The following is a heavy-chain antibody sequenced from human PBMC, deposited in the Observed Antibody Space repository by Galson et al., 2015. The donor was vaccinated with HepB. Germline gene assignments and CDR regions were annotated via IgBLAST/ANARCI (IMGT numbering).Heavy chain of an antibody. D-gene: IGHD6-19*01. J-gene: IGHJ5*02. CDR3: AKSGWYWSWFDP. CDR2: ISGSGGST. CDR1: GFTFSSYA. V-gene: IGHV3-23*01. Sequence: SLRLSCAASGFTFSSYAMSWVRQAPGKGLEWVSAISGSGGSTYYADSVKGRFTISRDNSKNTLYLQMNSLRAEDTAVYYCAKSGWYWSWFDPWGQGTLVTVSS.